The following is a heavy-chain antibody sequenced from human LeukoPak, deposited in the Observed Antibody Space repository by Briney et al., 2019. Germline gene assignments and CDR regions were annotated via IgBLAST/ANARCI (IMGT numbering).Heavy chain of an antibody. Sequence: GGSLRLSCAASGFPFSSYDMHWVRQATGKGLDWVSAIDSVGNTYYSGSVKGRFTITRENAKNSLYLQMNSLRGGDTALYYCIRIRTGEHQYGMDVWGQGTTVTVSS. J-gene: IGHJ6*02. CDR2: IDSVGNT. V-gene: IGHV3-13*01. D-gene: IGHD7-27*01. CDR3: IRIRTGEHQYGMDV. CDR1: GFPFSSYD.